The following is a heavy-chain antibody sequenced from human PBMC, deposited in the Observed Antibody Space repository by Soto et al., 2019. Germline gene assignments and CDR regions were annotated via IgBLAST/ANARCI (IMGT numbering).Heavy chain of an antibody. V-gene: IGHV1-69*02. D-gene: IGHD3-10*01. J-gene: IGHJ6*02. CDR1: GGTFSSYT. CDR3: PSVRRSGSYYTSGMDV. CDR2: IIPILGIA. Sequence: QVQLVQSGAEVKKPGSSVKVSCKASGGTFSSYTISWVRQAPGQGLEWMGRIIPILGIAKYAQKFQGRVTIPADKSTSKAYMELSSLRSEDTAVYYCPSVRRSGSYYTSGMDVWGQWTTVTVSS.